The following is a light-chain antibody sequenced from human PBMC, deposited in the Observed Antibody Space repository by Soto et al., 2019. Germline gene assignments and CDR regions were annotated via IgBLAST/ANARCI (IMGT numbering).Light chain of an antibody. V-gene: IGKV3-20*01. J-gene: IGKJ1*01. Sequence: EVVLTQSPGTLSLSPGESATLSFRASQRVISNFLAWYQQKPAQAPRLLIYDTSTRATGIPDRFSGSGSGTDFTLTISRLEPEDFAVYYCQQHGALPSTFGQVTKVEIK. CDR2: DTS. CDR3: QQHGALPST. CDR1: QRVISNF.